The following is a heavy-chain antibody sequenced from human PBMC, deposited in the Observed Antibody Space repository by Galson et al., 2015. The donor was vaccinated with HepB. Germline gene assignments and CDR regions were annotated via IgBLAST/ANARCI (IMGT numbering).Heavy chain of an antibody. CDR1: GGSISSRDYY. CDR2: IYYSGST. D-gene: IGHD5-18*01. CDR3: ARDLSRYNYGYSYGMDV. J-gene: IGHJ6*02. V-gene: IGHV4-30-4*01. Sequence: SLTCTVSGGSISSRDYYWSWIRQPPGKGLEWIGYIYYSGSTYYNPSLKSRVTISVDTSKNQFSLRLSSVTAADTAVYYCARDLSRYNYGYSYGMDVWGQGTTVTVSS.